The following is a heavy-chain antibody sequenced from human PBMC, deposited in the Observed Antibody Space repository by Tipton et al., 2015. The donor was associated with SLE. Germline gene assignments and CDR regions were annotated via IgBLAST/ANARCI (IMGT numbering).Heavy chain of an antibody. CDR3: ARVGPGENYGMDA. Sequence: TLSLTCTVSGGSISSYYWSWIRQPPGKGLEWIGYIYYSGSTNYNPSLKSRVTISVDTSKNQFSLKLSSVTAADTAVYYCARVGPGENYGMDAWGQGTTVTVSS. D-gene: IGHD1-1*01. J-gene: IGHJ6*02. V-gene: IGHV4-59*01. CDR2: IYYSGST. CDR1: GGSISSYY.